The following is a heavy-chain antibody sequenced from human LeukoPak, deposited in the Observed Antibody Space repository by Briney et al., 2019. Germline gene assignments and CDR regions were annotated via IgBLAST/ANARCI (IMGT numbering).Heavy chain of an antibody. V-gene: IGHV4-31*03. D-gene: IGHD6-13*01. J-gene: IGHJ4*02. CDR3: ARLVAAAGSFDY. CDR1: GGSISSDGYY. Sequence: SETLSLTCTVSGGSISSDGYYWTWIRQHPGKGLEWIGYIYYSGTTYYNPSLESRVTLSVDTSKNQFSLKLSSVTAADTAVYYCARLVAAAGSFDYWGQGTLVTVSS. CDR2: IYYSGTT.